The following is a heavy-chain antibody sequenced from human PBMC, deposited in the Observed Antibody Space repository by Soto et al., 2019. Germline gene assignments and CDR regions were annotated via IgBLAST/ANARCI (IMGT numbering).Heavy chain of an antibody. J-gene: IGHJ1*01. CDR1: GFTFSSYA. D-gene: IGHD1-26*01. Sequence: GGSLRLSCAASGFTFSSYAMHWVRQAPGKGLEWVAVISYDGSNKYYADSVKGRFTIPRDNSKNTLYLQMNSLRAEDTAVYYCARAPGSYYGSEYFQHWGQGTLVTVSS. CDR3: ARAPGSYYGSEYFQH. CDR2: ISYDGSNK. V-gene: IGHV3-30-3*01.